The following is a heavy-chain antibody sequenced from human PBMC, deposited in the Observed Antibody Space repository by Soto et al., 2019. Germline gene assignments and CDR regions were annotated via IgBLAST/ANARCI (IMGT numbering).Heavy chain of an antibody. CDR1: GGSFSGYY. CDR3: ARGLGGLSGSGSYYNEGPAYYFDY. J-gene: IGHJ4*02. CDR2: INHSGST. V-gene: IGHV4-34*01. D-gene: IGHD3-10*01. Sequence: SETLSLTCAVYGGSFSGYYWSWIRQPPGKGLEWIGEINHSGSTNYNPSLKSRVTISVETSKNQFSLKLSSVTAADTAVYYCARGLGGLSGSGSYYNEGPAYYFDYWGQGTLVTVSS.